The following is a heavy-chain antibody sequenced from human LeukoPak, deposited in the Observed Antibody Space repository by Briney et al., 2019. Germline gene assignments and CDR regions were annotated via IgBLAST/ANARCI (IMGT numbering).Heavy chain of an antibody. CDR1: GFIFSNYA. V-gene: IGHV3-23*01. CDR3: AKAVYGSGINYYYGMDV. D-gene: IGHD3-10*01. J-gene: IGHJ6*02. CDR2: ISGSGAST. Sequence: GGSLRLSCAASGFIFSNYAMSWVRQAPEKGLEWVSTISGSGASTYYADSVKGRFTISRDNSKSTLYLQMNSLRAEDTAIYYCAKAVYGSGINYYYGMDVWGQGTTVTVS.